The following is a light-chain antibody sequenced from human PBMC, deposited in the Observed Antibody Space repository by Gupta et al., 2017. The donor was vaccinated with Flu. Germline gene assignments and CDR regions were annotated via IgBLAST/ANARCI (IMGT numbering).Light chain of an antibody. Sequence: QSVLTQPPSASGTPGQRVTLSCSGSSSNIGTNTVNWYQQLPGAAPKFVIYNNNQRPSGVPDRFSGSKSGTSASLAISGLQSEDEADYYCAVWDNSLSALVFGGGTKLIVL. CDR1: SSNIGTNT. CDR3: AVWDNSLSALV. CDR2: NNN. V-gene: IGLV1-44*01. J-gene: IGLJ3*02.